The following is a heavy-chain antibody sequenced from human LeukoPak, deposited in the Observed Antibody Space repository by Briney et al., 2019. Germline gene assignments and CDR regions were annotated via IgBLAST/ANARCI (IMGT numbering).Heavy chain of an antibody. D-gene: IGHD3-10*01. CDR1: GFTVSSNY. V-gene: IGHV3-53*05. CDR2: IYSGGST. J-gene: IGHJ4*02. CDR3: ARPVRGVIHPIDY. Sequence: SGGSLRLSCAASGFTVSSNYMSWVRQAPGKGLEWVSVIYSGGSTYYADSVKGRFTISRDNSKNTLYLQMNSLRAEDTAVYYCARPVRGVIHPIDYWGQGTLVTVSS.